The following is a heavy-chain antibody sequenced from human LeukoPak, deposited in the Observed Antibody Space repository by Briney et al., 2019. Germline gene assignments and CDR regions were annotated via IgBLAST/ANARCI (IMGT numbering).Heavy chain of an antibody. D-gene: IGHD4-17*01. CDR3: ARAQHDYGDYEGVY. CDR2: INTNTGNP. J-gene: IGHJ4*02. CDR1: GYTFTSYA. V-gene: IGHV7-4-1*02. Sequence: ASVKVSCKASGYTFTSYAMNWVRQAPGQGLEWMGWINTNTGNPTYAQGFTGRFVFSLDTSVSTAYLQISSLKAEDTAVCYCARAQHDYGDYEGVYWGQGTLVTVSS.